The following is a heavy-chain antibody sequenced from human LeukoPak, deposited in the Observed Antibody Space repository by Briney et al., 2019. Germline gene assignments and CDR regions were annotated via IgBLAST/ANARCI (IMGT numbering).Heavy chain of an antibody. CDR1: GGSISSYY. CDR2: IYTSGST. V-gene: IGHV4-4*07. D-gene: IGHD3-3*01. Sequence: SETLSLTCTVSGGSISSYYWSWIRQPAGKGLEWIGRIYTSGSTNYNPSLKSRVTMSVDTSKNQFSLKLSSVTAADTAVYYCARGDLGFLEWVLGHYGMDVWGQGTTVTVSS. CDR3: ARGDLGFLEWVLGHYGMDV. J-gene: IGHJ6*02.